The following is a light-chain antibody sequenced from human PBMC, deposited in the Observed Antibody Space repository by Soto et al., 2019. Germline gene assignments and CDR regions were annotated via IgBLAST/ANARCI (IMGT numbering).Light chain of an antibody. CDR3: QQYESYSTWT. Sequence: DIQITQGPSTLSASVGDRVTIPWRASQSISSRLAWYQQKPGKAPKLLIYDASTLQSGVPSRYSGSGSGTELTLTISNLQPDDFATYDGQQYESYSTWTFGQGTKVDIK. CDR1: QSISSR. J-gene: IGKJ1*01. V-gene: IGKV1-5*01. CDR2: DAS.